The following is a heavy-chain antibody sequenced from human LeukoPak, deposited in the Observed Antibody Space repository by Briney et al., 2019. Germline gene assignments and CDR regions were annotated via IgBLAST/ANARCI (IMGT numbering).Heavy chain of an antibody. D-gene: IGHD1-26*01. CDR3: TRGSLSGSSRDY. J-gene: IGHJ4*02. V-gene: IGHV1-8*01. Sequence: ASVRVSCKASGYAFTGYDINWVRQATGQGLEWMGWMNPNTGDTGYAQNFQGRLTMTRNTSIDTAYMELSGLRSEDTAMYYCTRGSLSGSSRDYWGQGTLVTVSS. CDR1: GYAFTGYD. CDR2: MNPNTGDT.